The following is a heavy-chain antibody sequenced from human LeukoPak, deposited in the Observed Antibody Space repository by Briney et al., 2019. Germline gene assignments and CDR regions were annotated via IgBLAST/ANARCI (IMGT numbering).Heavy chain of an antibody. Sequence: GGSLRLSCAASGFTFSSAWMTWVRQAPGKGLEWVGHIKNKTNGETTDYAAPVKGGFIISRDDSKNTLHLQMNSLRTEDTAVYYCARGFCSSTNCYRGPFDFWGQGTLVTVSS. V-gene: IGHV3-15*01. CDR1: GFTFSSAW. D-gene: IGHD2-2*01. CDR2: IKNKTNGETT. J-gene: IGHJ4*02. CDR3: ARGFCSSTNCYRGPFDF.